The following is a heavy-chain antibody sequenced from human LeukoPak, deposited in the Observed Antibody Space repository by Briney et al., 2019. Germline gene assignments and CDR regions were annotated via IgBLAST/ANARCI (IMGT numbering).Heavy chain of an antibody. V-gene: IGHV1-2*02. CDR2: INPNSGGT. D-gene: IGHD3-22*01. J-gene: IGHJ4*02. CDR1: GYTFTGYY. CDR3: ACRGYYYDSSGFHLNY. Sequence: GASVKVSCKASGYTFTGYYMHWVRQAPGQGLEWMGWINPNSGGTNYAQKFQGRVTMTRDTSISTAYMELSRLRSDDTAAYYCACRGYYYDSSGFHLNYWGQGTLVTVSS.